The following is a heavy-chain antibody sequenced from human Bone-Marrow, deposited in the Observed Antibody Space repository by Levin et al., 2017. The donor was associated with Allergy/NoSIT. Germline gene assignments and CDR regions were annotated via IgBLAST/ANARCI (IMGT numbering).Heavy chain of an antibody. Sequence: PGGSLRLSCAASGFTFSTYGMYWVRQAPGKGLEWVAVIWYDGSIKYYADSVQGRFTISRDNSKNTLYLQMNSLRAEDTAVYYCARGMLGSSGLYYDYMDVWGKGTTVTVSS. V-gene: IGHV3-33*01. CDR3: ARGMLGSSGLYYDYMDV. CDR1: GFTFSTYG. CDR2: IWYDGSIK. D-gene: IGHD3-10*01. J-gene: IGHJ6*03.